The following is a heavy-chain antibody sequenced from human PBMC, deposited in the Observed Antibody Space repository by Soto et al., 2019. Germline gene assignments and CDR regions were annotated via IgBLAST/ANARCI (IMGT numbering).Heavy chain of an antibody. V-gene: IGHV3-49*03. CDR2: IRSKAYGGTP. D-gene: IGHD3-3*01. J-gene: IGHJ6*03. CDR3: GSGTSPSITIFDFYMDV. CDR1: GFTFGGYL. Sequence: GGSLRLSCTASGFTFGGYLMSWFRQAPGKGLEWVGFIRSKAYGGTPEYAASVKGRFIISRDDSKSIAYLQMHSLETEDTAVYYCGSGTSPSITIFDFYMDVWGKGTTVTVSS.